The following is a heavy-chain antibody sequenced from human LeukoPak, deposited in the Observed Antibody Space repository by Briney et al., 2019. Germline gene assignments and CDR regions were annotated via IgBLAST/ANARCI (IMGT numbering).Heavy chain of an antibody. CDR2: MYYSGST. D-gene: IGHD3-10*01. CDR3: ARHYFYGSGTYRPFDY. CDR1: GDFISSSSYY. Sequence: SETLSLACTVYGDFISSSSYYWGWIRKPSGKGLEPIGSMYYSGSTYYKPSLKSRVTISVDTSKNQCSLKLSSVTAADTAVYYCARHYFYGSGTYRPFDYWGQGTLVTVSS. J-gene: IGHJ4*02. V-gene: IGHV4-39*01.